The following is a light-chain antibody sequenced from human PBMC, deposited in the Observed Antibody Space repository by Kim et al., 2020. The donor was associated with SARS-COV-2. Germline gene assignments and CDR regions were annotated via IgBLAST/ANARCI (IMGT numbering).Light chain of an antibody. Sequence: QSSTIACTGTSVAVVRYNYDSWYQQPPGKAPKLMIYDVSDRPSGVSNRFSGSKSGNTASLTISGLQAEDEADYYCSSYTPTTTLVVFGGGTQLTVL. CDR2: DVS. CDR3: SSYTPTTTLVV. CDR1: SVAVVRYNY. J-gene: IGLJ2*01. V-gene: IGLV2-14*03.